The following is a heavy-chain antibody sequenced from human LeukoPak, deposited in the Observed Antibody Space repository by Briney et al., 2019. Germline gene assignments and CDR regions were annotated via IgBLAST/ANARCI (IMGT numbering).Heavy chain of an antibody. CDR3: ARVRGSSWYVYYYYMDV. CDR2: IYYSGST. Sequence: SETLSLTCTVSGGSISSYYWSWIRQPPGKGLEWIGYIYYSGSTNYNPSLKSRVTISVDTSKNQFSLELSSVTAADTAVYYCARVRGSSWYVYYYYMDVWGKGTTVTVSS. CDR1: GGSISSYY. D-gene: IGHD6-13*01. J-gene: IGHJ6*03. V-gene: IGHV4-59*01.